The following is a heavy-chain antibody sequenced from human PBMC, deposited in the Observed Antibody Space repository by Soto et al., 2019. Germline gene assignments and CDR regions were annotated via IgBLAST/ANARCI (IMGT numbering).Heavy chain of an antibody. V-gene: IGHV3-9*01. D-gene: IGHD2-15*01. J-gene: IGHJ4*02. CDR2: ISWNSGSI. Sequence: EVQLVESGGGLVQPGRSLRLSCAASGFTFDDYAMHWVRQAPGKGLEWVSGISWNSGSIGYADSVKGRFTISRDNAKNSVYLQVNSLRAEDTALYYCAKGGRLLVEGGGYWGQGTLVTVSS. CDR3: AKGGRLLVEGGGY. CDR1: GFTFDDYA.